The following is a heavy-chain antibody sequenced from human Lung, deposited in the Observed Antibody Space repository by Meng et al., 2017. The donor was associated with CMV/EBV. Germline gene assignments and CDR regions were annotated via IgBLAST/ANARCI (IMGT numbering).Heavy chain of an antibody. CDR2: IWYDGSNK. CDR3: AKEGLWFGELLPAPYFDY. D-gene: IGHD3-10*01. V-gene: IGHV3-33*06. J-gene: IGHJ4*02. CDR1: FSSYG. Sequence: FSSYGMHWGSQAPGKGLEGVAVIWYDGSNKYYADSVKGRFTISRDNSKNTLYLQMNSLRAEDTAVYYCAKEGLWFGELLPAPYFDYWGQGTLVTVSS.